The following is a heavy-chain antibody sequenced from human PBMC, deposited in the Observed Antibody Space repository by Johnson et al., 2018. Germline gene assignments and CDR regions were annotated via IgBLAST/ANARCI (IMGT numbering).Heavy chain of an antibody. J-gene: IGHJ6*02. V-gene: IGHV3-74*02. CDR1: GFTFNMYW. CDR3: AREEGFAYPMDV. CDR2: INNDGSDT. Sequence: EVQLLESGGGLVQPGGSLRLSCEASGFTFNMYWMHWVRQVPGKGLVWVSRINNDGSDTIYADSVKGRFTISRDNAKNMLYLQMNSLRVEDAAVYYCAREEGFAYPMDVWGQGTTVTVSS.